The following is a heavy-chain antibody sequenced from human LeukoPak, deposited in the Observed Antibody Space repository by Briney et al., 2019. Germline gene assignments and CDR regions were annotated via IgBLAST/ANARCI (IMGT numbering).Heavy chain of an antibody. D-gene: IGHD5/OR15-5a*01. V-gene: IGHV3-23*01. CDR2: ISGNGGST. J-gene: IGHJ3*02. CDR3: AKDGLRGPDAFDI. CDR1: GFTFSSYV. Sequence: GGSLRLSCAASGFTFSSYVMSWVRQAPGKGLEWVSAISGNGGSTAYADSVKGRFTISRDNSKNTLYLQMNSLRAEDTAVYYCAKDGLRGPDAFDIWGQGTMVTVSS.